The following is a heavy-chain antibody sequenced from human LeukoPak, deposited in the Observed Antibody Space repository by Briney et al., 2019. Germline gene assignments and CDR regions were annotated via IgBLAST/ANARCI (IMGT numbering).Heavy chain of an antibody. CDR2: IYTSGST. J-gene: IGHJ3*02. V-gene: IGHV4-4*07. Sequence: PSETLSLTCTVSGGSISIYYWSWIRQPAGKGREWIGRIYTSGSTNYNPSLKSRVTMSVDTSKNQFSLKLSSVTAADTAVYYCARVGGGRDGYNYRAFDIWGQGTMVTVSS. CDR1: GGSISIYY. CDR3: ARVGGGRDGYNYRAFDI. D-gene: IGHD5-24*01.